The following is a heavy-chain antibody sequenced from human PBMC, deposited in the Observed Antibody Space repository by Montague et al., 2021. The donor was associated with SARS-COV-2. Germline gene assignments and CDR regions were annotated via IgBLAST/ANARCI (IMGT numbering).Heavy chain of an antibody. CDR3: ARDPRYSLSWSFDY. CDR2: TYYRSKWYY. V-gene: IGHV6-1*01. D-gene: IGHD6-13*01. Sequence: CAISGDSVSSNTAAWNWIRQSPSRGLEWLGRTYYRSKWYYDYAVSAKSRMTISPDTSKNQFSLQLSSVTPKDRAVYYCARDPRYSLSWSFDYWGRGTLVTVSS. CDR1: GDSVSSNTAA. J-gene: IGHJ4*02.